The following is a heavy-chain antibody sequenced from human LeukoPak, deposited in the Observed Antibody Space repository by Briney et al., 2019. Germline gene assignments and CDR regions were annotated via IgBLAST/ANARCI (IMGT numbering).Heavy chain of an antibody. V-gene: IGHV3-21*01. CDR1: GFTFSSYS. D-gene: IGHD2-15*01. CDR2: ISSSSSYI. J-gene: IGHJ4*02. Sequence: GGSLRLSCAASGFTFSSYSMNWVRQAPGKGLEWVSSISSSSSYIYYADSVKGRFTISRDNAKNSLCLQMNSLRAEDTAVYYCARSPPTIVVVVAADFDYWGQGTLVTVSS. CDR3: ARSPPTIVVVVAADFDY.